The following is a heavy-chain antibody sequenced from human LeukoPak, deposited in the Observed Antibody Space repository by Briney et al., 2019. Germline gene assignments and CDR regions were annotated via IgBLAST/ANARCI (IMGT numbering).Heavy chain of an antibody. V-gene: IGHV3-23*01. J-gene: IGHJ4*02. CDR3: AKGSAYSSGWYFFDY. CDR1: EYTFSNYA. CDR2: IDSGGGST. D-gene: IGHD6-19*01. Sequence: PGGSLRLSCVASEYTFSNYAMSWVRQAPRKGLEWVSSIDSGGGSTYYADSVKGRFTISRDNSKNTLYLQMNSLRAEDTAVYYCAKGSAYSSGWYFFDYWGQGTLVTVSS.